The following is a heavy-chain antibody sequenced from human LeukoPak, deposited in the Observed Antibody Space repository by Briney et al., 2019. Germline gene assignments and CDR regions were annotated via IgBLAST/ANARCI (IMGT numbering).Heavy chain of an antibody. CDR1: GFTLSSSG. D-gene: IGHD6-19*01. V-gene: IGHV3-30*02. CDR3: AKRRAAGWYLFDY. Sequence: GGSLRLSCAASGFTLSSSGMHWVRQAPGKGLEWVAFIRYDGSNKYYADSVKGRFTISRDNSKNTLYLQMNSLRTEDTAVYYCAKRRAAGWYLFDYWGQGTLVTVSS. J-gene: IGHJ4*02. CDR2: IRYDGSNK.